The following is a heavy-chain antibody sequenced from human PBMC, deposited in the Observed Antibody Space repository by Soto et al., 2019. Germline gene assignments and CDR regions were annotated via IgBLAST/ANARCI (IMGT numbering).Heavy chain of an antibody. D-gene: IGHD6-19*01. CDR2: IYYSGST. CDR3: ARSISGYSSGWPIDY. CDR1: GGSISSYY. Sequence: KTSETLSLTCTVSGGSISSYYWSWIRQPPGKGLEWIGYIYYSGSTNYNPSLKSRVTISVDTSKNQFSLKLSSVTAADTAVYYCARSISGYSSGWPIDYWGQGTLVTVSS. V-gene: IGHV4-59*01. J-gene: IGHJ4*02.